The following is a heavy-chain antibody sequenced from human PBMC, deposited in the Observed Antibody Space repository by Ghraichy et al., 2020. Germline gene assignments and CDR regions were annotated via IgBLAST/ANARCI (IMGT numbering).Heavy chain of an antibody. CDR2: TYYRSKWYN. J-gene: IGHJ6*02. Sequence: SQTLSLTCAISGDSVSSNSAAWNWIRQSPSRGLEWLGRTYYRSKWYNDYAVSVKSRITINPDTSKNQFSLQLNSVTPEDTAVYYCAKLELRGNYYYYGMDVWGQGTTVTVSS. CDR3: AKLELRGNYYYYGMDV. D-gene: IGHD1-7*01. V-gene: IGHV6-1*01. CDR1: GDSVSSNSAA.